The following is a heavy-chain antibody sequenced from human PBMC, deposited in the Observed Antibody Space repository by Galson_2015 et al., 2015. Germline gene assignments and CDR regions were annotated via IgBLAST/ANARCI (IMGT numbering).Heavy chain of an antibody. V-gene: IGHV3-30-3*01. CDR3: AKTRYYYGSGSYYYYYGMDV. J-gene: IGHJ6*02. CDR1: GFTFSDYY. Sequence: SLRLSCAASGFTFSDYYMSWIRQAPGKGLEWVAVISYDGSNKYYADSVKGRFTISRDNSKNTLYLQMNSLRAEDTAVYYCAKTRYYYGSGSYYYYYGMDVWGQGTTVTVSS. CDR2: ISYDGSNK. D-gene: IGHD3-10*01.